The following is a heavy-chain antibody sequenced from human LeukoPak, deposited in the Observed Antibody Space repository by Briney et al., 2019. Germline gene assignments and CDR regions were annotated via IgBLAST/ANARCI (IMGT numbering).Heavy chain of an antibody. Sequence: GGSLRLSCAASGFTFSNCAMSWVRQPPGKGLEWVSAISGSGGYTFYSDSVKGRFTISRDNSKNTLSLQMNSLRAEDTAVYYCAQDATDFDSSGQTYFDNWGQGTLVTVSS. CDR1: GFTFSNCA. V-gene: IGHV3-23*01. J-gene: IGHJ4*02. D-gene: IGHD3-22*01. CDR2: ISGSGGYT. CDR3: AQDATDFDSSGQTYFDN.